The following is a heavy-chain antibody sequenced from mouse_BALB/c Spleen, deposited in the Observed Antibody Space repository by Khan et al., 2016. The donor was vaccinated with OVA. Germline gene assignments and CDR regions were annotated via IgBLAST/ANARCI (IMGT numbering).Heavy chain of an antibody. Sequence: MQLEESGPSLVKPSQTLSLSCSVTGDSITSGFWNWIRKFPGNKFEYLGYITYSGNIYYNPSLKRRISITRDTSKSQYYLQLNSVTTEDTATYYCARSYGSWAMDYWGQGTSLTVSS. CDR2: ITYSGNI. V-gene: IGHV3-8*02. D-gene: IGHD1-1*01. J-gene: IGHJ4*01. CDR3: ARSYGSWAMDY. CDR1: GDSITSGF.